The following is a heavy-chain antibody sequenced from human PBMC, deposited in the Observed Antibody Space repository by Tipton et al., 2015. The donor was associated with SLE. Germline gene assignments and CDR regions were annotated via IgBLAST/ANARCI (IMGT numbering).Heavy chain of an antibody. CDR2: INHRGDS. CDR3: ARGGKTTSFTRAFDI. CDR1: GGSFSVYY. V-gene: IGHV4-34*01. Sequence: TLSLTCAVRGGSFSVYYWSWIRQSPEKGLEWIGEINHRGDSNYNPSLKSRVAISLDTSKTQFSLRLSSVTAADTASYFCARGGKTTSFTRAFDIWGQGTMVTVSS. J-gene: IGHJ3*02. D-gene: IGHD2-2*01.